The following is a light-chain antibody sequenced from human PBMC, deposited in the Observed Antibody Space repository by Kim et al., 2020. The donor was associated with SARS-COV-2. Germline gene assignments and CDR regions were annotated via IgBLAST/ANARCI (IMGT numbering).Light chain of an antibody. Sequence: SSLSASVGDRVTITCRASQGISNYLAWYQQKPGKVPKLLIYAASTLQSGVPSRFSGSGSGTDFTLTISSLQPEDVATYYCQTTKAFGQGTKVDIK. CDR2: AAS. CDR1: QGISNY. V-gene: IGKV1-27*01. CDR3: QTTKA. J-gene: IGKJ1*01.